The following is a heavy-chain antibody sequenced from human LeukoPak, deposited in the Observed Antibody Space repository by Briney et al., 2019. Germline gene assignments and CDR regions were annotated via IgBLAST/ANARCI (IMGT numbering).Heavy chain of an antibody. V-gene: IGHV3-23*01. J-gene: IGHJ4*02. CDR1: GFTFNNYA. CDR2: ISRSGDST. CDR3: AKPPYYIAATGSEDY. Sequence: GGSLRLSCAASGFTFNNYAMSWVRQAPGKGLEWVSAISRSGDSTYYADSVKGRFTISRDNSKNTLYLQMNSLRAEDTAVYYCAKPPYYIAATGSEDYWGQGTLVTVSS. D-gene: IGHD6-13*01.